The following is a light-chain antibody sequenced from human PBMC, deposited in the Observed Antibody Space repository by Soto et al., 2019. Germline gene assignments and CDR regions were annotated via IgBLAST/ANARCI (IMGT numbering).Light chain of an antibody. CDR2: EGF. Sequence: QSALTQPASVSGSPGQSITISCTGTSRDIGSYNLVSWYQQHPGKAPKVMIYEGFKRPSGVSSRFSASKSGKTAALTISGVQAEDEAYYHCCSCAGRGTSTVVFGGGTKLTVL. CDR1: SRDIGSYNL. J-gene: IGLJ2*01. CDR3: CSCAGRGTSTVV. V-gene: IGLV2-23*01.